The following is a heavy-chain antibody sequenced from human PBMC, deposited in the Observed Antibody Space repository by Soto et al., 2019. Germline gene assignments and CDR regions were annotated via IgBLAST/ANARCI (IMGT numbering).Heavy chain of an antibody. Sequence: EVQLVESGGGLVKPGGSLRLSCAASGFTFSNAWMSWVRQAPGKGLEWVGRIKSKTDGGTTDYAAPVKGRFTISRDDSKNTLYLQMNSLKTEDTAVYYCTTDAGYCSGGSCYGYMDVWGKGTTVTVSS. D-gene: IGHD2-15*01. CDR3: TTDAGYCSGGSCYGYMDV. CDR1: GFTFSNAW. CDR2: IKSKTDGGTT. V-gene: IGHV3-15*01. J-gene: IGHJ6*03.